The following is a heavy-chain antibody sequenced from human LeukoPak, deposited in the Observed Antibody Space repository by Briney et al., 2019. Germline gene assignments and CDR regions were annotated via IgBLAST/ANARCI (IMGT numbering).Heavy chain of an antibody. J-gene: IGHJ6*04. Sequence: PGRSLRLSCAASGFTFSSYGMHWVRQAPGKGREWVAVIWYDGSNKYYADSVKGRFTISRDNSKNTLYLQMNSLRAEDTAVYYCARSLEDYYYYGMDVWGKGTTVTVSS. V-gene: IGHV3-33*01. D-gene: IGHD3-3*01. CDR2: IWYDGSNK. CDR3: ARSLEDYYYYGMDV. CDR1: GFTFSSYG.